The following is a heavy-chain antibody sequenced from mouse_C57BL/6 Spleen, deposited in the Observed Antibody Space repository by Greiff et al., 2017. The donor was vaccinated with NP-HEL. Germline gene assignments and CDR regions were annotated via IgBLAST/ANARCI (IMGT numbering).Heavy chain of an antibody. V-gene: IGHV3-6*01. CDR3: ASGYYGYDA. J-gene: IGHJ2*01. Sequence: EVKLQESGPGLVKPSQSLSLTCSVTGYSITSGYYWNWIRQFPGNKLEWMGYISYDGSNNYNPSLKNRISITRDTSKNHFFLKLNSVTTEDTAQYYCASGYYGYDAWGQGTTLTVSS. CDR1: GYSITSGYY. CDR2: ISYDGSN. D-gene: IGHD2-2*01.